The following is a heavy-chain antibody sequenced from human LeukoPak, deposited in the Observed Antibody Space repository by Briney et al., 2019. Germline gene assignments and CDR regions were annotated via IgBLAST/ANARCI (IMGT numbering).Heavy chain of an antibody. J-gene: IGHJ4*02. V-gene: IGHV3-43*02. CDR2: ISGGGGST. D-gene: IGHD4-17*01. CDR1: GFTFDDYA. CDR3: AKDIVSDYGADFDY. Sequence: PGGSLRFSCAASGFTFDDYAMHWVRQAPGKGLEWVSLISGGGGSTYYADSVKGRFTISRDNSKNSLYLRMNSLRTEDTALYYCAKDIVSDYGADFDYWGQGTLVTVSS.